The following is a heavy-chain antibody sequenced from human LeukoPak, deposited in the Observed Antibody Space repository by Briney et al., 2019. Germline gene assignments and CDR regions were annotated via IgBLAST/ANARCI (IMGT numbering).Heavy chain of an antibody. Sequence: SETLSLTCAVYGGSFSGYYWSWIRQPPGKGLEWIGEINHSGSTNYNPSLKSRVTISVDTSKNQFSLKLSSVTAADTAVYYCARIITMVRGGLNYYYYGMDVWGQGTTVTVSS. V-gene: IGHV4-34*01. J-gene: IGHJ6*02. CDR2: INHSGST. CDR3: ARIITMVRGGLNYYYYGMDV. D-gene: IGHD3-10*01. CDR1: GGSFSGYY.